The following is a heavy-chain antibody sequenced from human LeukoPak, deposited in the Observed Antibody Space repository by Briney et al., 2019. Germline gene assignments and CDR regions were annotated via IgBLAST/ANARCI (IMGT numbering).Heavy chain of an antibody. J-gene: IGHJ3*02. CDR1: GYAFTSYY. D-gene: IGHD3-22*01. V-gene: IGHV1-46*01. CDR2: INPSGGST. Sequence: GASVKVSCKASGYAFTSYYMHWVRQAPGQGLEWMGIINPSGGSTSYAQKFQGRVTMTRDTSTGTVYMELSSLRSEDTAVYYCARAGAYYDSSGYYLYAFDIWGQGTMVTVSS. CDR3: ARAGAYYDSSGYYLYAFDI.